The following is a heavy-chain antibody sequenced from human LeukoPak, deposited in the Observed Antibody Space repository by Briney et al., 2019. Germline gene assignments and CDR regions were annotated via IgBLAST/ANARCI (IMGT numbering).Heavy chain of an antibody. J-gene: IGHJ4*02. D-gene: IGHD1-1*01. CDR2: INAYNGNT. CDR3: ARRQGTTLNFDY. V-gene: IGHV1-18*01. Sequence: ASVMVSCKASGYTFSSYGFSWVRQAPGQGLEWMGWINAYNGNTNYAQNLQGRVTMTTDTSTSTAYMELRSLRSDDTAVYYCARRQGTTLNFDYWGQGTLVTVSS. CDR1: GYTFSSYG.